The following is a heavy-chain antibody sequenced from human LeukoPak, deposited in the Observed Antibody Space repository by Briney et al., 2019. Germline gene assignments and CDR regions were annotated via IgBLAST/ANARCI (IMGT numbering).Heavy chain of an antibody. D-gene: IGHD3-22*01. V-gene: IGHV4-39*07. J-gene: IGHJ4*02. CDR3: ARGRASHYYYDSSGTPGSFDY. Sequence: GTTCYNPSLKSRVTISVDTSKNQFSLKLSSVTAADTAVYYCARGRASHYYYDSSGTPGSFDYWGQGTLVTVSS. CDR2: GTT.